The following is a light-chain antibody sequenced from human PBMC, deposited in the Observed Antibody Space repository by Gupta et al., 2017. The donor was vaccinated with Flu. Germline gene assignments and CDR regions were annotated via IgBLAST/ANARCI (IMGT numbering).Light chain of an antibody. Sequence: DIVMTQSPLSLPVTPGAPASISCRSSQSLLHSNGYNYLDWYLQKPGQSPQLLIYLGSNRASGVPDRFSGSGSGTDCTLKISRVEAEDVGVYYCMQALQTPFTFGPGTKVDIK. CDR1: QSLLHSNGYNY. V-gene: IGKV2-28*01. J-gene: IGKJ3*01. CDR3: MQALQTPFT. CDR2: LGS.